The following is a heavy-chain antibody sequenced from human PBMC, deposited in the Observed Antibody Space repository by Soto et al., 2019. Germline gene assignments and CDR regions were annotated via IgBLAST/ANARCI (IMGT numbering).Heavy chain of an antibody. V-gene: IGHV3-48*03. J-gene: IGHJ6*02. CDR3: ARETLTLFGGVRDNVYYGMDV. CDR2: IGTSETIR. Sequence: EVRLEESGGGLVQPGGSLRLSCAASGFTFSGYEMNWVRQVPGKGLQWVSYIGTSETIRYYADSVKGRFTISRDNAKISLYLQMNSLRPEDTAIYYCARETLTLFGGVRDNVYYGMDVWGPGTTVTVSS. CDR1: GFTFSGYE. D-gene: IGHD3-3*01.